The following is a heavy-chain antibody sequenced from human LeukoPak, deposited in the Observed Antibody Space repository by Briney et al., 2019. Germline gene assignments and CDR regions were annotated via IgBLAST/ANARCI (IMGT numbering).Heavy chain of an antibody. J-gene: IGHJ5*02. CDR2: IWYDGSNK. D-gene: IGHD6-13*01. CDR3: AREHPKSSSWFNWFDP. Sequence: SGGSLRLSCAASGFTFSSYGMHWVRQAPGKGLEWVAVIWYDGSNKYYADSVKGRFTISRDNSKNTLNLQMHSLRAEDTAVYYCAREHPKSSSWFNWFDPWGQGTLVTVSS. V-gene: IGHV3-33*01. CDR1: GFTFSSYG.